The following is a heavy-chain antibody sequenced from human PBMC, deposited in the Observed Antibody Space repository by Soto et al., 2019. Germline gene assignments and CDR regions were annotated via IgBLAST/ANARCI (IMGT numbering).Heavy chain of an antibody. CDR3: SRLGDVERDNRGLDV. J-gene: IGHJ6*02. CDR1: GFTFSGFA. D-gene: IGHD1-1*01. Sequence: EVQLAESGGDSVQPGESLTLSCTTSGFTFSGFAIHWVRQTSGKGLEWLGRIKGKTHNFATAYGASVRGRFTVSRDDSKNTAYLQMSSLKTEDTATYYCSRLGDVERDNRGLDVWGQGTTVVVSS. CDR2: IKGKTHNFAT. V-gene: IGHV3-73*02.